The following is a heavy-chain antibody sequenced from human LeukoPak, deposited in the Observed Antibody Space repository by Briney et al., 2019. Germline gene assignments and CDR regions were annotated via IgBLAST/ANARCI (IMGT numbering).Heavy chain of an antibody. J-gene: IGHJ5*02. CDR1: SASVNSYY. V-gene: IGHV4-59*02. D-gene: IGHD1/OR15-1a*01. CDR2: ISHIGST. CDR3: AGNRNNLGDVNWLDP. Sequence: SETLSLTCSVSSASVNSYYWNWIRQSPGKGLEWIGFISHIGSTNYDPSLRNRVTISLDTSKNQVFLNLNSVTAADTAVYYCAGNRNNLGDVNWLDPWGQGTLVTVSS.